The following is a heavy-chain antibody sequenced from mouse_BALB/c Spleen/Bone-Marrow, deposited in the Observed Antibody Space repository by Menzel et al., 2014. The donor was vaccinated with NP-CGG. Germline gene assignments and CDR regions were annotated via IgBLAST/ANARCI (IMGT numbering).Heavy chain of an antibody. CDR2: IDPANGNT. J-gene: IGHJ3*01. V-gene: IGHV14-3*02. Sequence: VQLQQSGAELVKPGASVKLSCTASGFNIKDTYMHWVKQRPEQGLEWIGRIDPANGNTKYDPKFQGKAAITADTSSTTDYLQLSSLTSEDTAVYYCARGSAFAYWGQGTLVTVSA. CDR1: GFNIKDTY. CDR3: ARGSAFAY.